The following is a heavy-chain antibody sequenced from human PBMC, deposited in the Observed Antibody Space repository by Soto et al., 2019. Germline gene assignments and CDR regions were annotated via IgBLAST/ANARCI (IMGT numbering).Heavy chain of an antibody. J-gene: IGHJ4*02. D-gene: IGHD3-22*01. Sequence: QVQLVESGGGLVKPGGSLRLSCAASGFTFSDYYMSWIRQAPGKGLEWVSYISSSSSYTNYADSVKGRFTISRDNAKNSLYLKMNSLRAEDTAVYYCARMDSSGLSLIDYWGQGTLVTVSS. CDR1: GFTFSDYY. CDR3: ARMDSSGLSLIDY. V-gene: IGHV3-11*06. CDR2: ISSSSSYT.